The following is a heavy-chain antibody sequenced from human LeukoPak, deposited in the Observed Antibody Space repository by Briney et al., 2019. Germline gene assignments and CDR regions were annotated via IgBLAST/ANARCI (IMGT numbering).Heavy chain of an antibody. CDR1: GGSFSGYY. J-gene: IGHJ3*02. D-gene: IGHD3-10*01. CDR2: INHSGST. V-gene: IGHV4-34*01. CDR3: ARRPLTMVRGTRKDAFDI. Sequence: SETLSLTCAVYGGSFSGYYWSWIRQPPGKGLEWIGEINHSGSTNYNPSLKSRVTISVDTSKNQFSLKLSSVTAADTAVYYCARRPLTMVRGTRKDAFDIWGQGTMVTVSS.